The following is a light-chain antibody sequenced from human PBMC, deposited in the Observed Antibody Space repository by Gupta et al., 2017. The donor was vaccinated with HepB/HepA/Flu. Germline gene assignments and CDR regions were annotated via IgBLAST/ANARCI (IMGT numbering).Light chain of an antibody. J-gene: IGKJ1*01. CDR3: QQYNSQGT. CDR2: KAS. Sequence: DIQMTQSPSTLSASVGDRVTITCQASQSISNWLAWYQQKAGKAPKLLIYKASSLESGVPSRFSGSGSGTEFTLTISSLQPDDFATYYCQQYNSQGTFGQGTKVEIK. CDR1: QSISNW. V-gene: IGKV1-5*03.